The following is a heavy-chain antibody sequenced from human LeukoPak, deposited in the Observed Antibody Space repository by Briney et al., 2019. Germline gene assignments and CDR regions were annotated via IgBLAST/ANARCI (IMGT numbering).Heavy chain of an antibody. CDR3: GSGFYFDY. CDR2: ISYDGSNK. Sequence: GGSLRLSCAASGFTFSSYGMHWVRQAPGKGLEWVAVISYDGSNKYYADSVKGRFTISRDNSKNTLYLQMNSLRAEDTAVYYCGSGFYFDYWGQGTLVTVSS. CDR1: GFTFSSYG. V-gene: IGHV3-30*03. D-gene: IGHD5-12*01. J-gene: IGHJ4*02.